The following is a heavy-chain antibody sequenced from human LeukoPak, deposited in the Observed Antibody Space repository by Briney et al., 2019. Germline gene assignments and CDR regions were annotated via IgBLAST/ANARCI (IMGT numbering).Heavy chain of an antibody. CDR3: ARVKRHYRIEYSSSWSWYDY. J-gene: IGHJ4*02. Sequence: SETLSLTCAVYGGSFSGYYWSWIRQPPGKGLEWIGEINHSGSTNYNPSLKSRVTISVDTSKNQFSLKLSSVTAADTAVYYCARVKRHYRIEYSSSWSWYDYWGQGTLVTVSS. V-gene: IGHV4-34*01. CDR2: INHSGST. CDR1: GGSFSGYY. D-gene: IGHD6-13*01.